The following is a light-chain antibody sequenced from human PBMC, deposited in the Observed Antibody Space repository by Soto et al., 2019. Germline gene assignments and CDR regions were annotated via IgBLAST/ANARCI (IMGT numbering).Light chain of an antibody. CDR3: QQYGSSPRT. V-gene: IGKV3-20*01. CDR1: QRFGSSN. Sequence: EIVLTQSPGTLSLSPGERGTLSCRASQRFGSSNLAWYQQKPGQAPRLLIYSTSSRATGIPDRFSGSGSGTDFTLTISRLEPEDFAVYYCQQYGSSPRTFGQGTKVEIK. J-gene: IGKJ1*01. CDR2: STS.